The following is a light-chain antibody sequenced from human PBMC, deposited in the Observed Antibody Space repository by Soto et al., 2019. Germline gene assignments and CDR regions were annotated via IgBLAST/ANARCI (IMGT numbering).Light chain of an antibody. CDR3: QQYSNWPQT. CDR1: QNINSN. Sequence: EIVMTQSPATLSVSPGERATLSCRASQNINSNLAWYQQKPGQAPRLLIYGSSTRATGIPARFSGSGSGTEFTLTISSLQSEDFVVYYCQQYSNWPQTFGQGTKVDIK. V-gene: IGKV3-15*01. J-gene: IGKJ1*01. CDR2: GSS.